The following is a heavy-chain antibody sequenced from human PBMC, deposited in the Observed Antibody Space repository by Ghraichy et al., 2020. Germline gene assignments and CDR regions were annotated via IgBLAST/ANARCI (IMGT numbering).Heavy chain of an antibody. CDR1: GFTFSSYS. D-gene: IGHD2-15*01. V-gene: IGHV3-48*02. CDR2: IRSDSSTI. Sequence: GGSLRLSCAASGFTFSSYSMNWVRQAPGKGLEWVSYIRSDSSTIYYADSVKGRFTISRDNAKNSLYLQMNSLRDEDTAVYYCARAYCGGGSCYSGAYWGQGTLVTVSS. J-gene: IGHJ4*02. CDR3: ARAYCGGGSCYSGAY.